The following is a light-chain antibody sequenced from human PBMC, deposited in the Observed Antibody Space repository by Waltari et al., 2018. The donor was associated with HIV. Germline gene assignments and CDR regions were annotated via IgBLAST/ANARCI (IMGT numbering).Light chain of an antibody. CDR1: QSLSSTY. J-gene: IGKJ2*01. Sequence: EIVLTQSPGTLSLSPGERATLSCRASQSLSSTYLAWYQQKPGQAPRVLIYGASNRATGTPDRFRGGGSGTDFTLTITRLEPEDFAVYFCQQYDRSPYTFGQGTRLEI. CDR2: GAS. CDR3: QQYDRSPYT. V-gene: IGKV3-20*01.